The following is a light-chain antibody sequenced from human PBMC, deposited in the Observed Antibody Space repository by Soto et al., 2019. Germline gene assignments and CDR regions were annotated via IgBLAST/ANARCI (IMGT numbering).Light chain of an antibody. CDR2: DVT. CDR1: SSDVGGYKY. CDR3: TAYVGNDIWV. Sequence: QSALTQPPSASGSPGQSVTISCTGTSSDVGGYKYVSWYQQYPGKAPKLMIYDVTKRPSGVPDRFSGSKSGNTASLTVSGLQAEDEADYYCTAYVGNDIWVFGGGTKVTVL. V-gene: IGLV2-8*01. J-gene: IGLJ3*02.